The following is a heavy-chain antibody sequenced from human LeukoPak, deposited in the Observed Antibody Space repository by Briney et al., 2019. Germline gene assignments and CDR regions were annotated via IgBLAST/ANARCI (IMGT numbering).Heavy chain of an antibody. Sequence: GGSLRLSCVASGFTFISHWMHWVRQAPGKGLEWVANIKQDGSDIYYVDSVKGRFTISRDNAKNSLYLQMNSLRAEDTAVYYCARDLIWGEVEFDYWGQGTLVTVSS. D-gene: IGHD3-16*01. CDR2: IKQDGSDI. J-gene: IGHJ4*02. CDR3: ARDLIWGEVEFDY. CDR1: GFTFISHW. V-gene: IGHV3-7*01.